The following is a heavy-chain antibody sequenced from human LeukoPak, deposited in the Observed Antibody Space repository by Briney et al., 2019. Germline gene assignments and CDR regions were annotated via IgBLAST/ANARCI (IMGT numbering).Heavy chain of an antibody. CDR3: ARDRGDYYDPSDCYYLRWYFDL. CDR2: VYTSGST. V-gene: IGHV4-61*02. D-gene: IGHD3-22*01. J-gene: IGHJ2*01. Sequence: PSQTLSLTCTVSGGSINSDNYYWSWIRQPAGKGLEWIGRVYTSGSTNYNPSFASRLTISIDTSKNQFSLKLNSVTAADTAVYYCARDRGDYYDPSDCYYLRWYFDLWGRGTLVTVSS. CDR1: GGSINSDNYY.